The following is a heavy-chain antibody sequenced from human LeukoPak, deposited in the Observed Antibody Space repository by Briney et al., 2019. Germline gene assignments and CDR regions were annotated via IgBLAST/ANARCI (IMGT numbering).Heavy chain of an antibody. CDR3: ARNRYGSSYDAFDI. V-gene: IGHV3-48*03. D-gene: IGHD3-10*01. Sequence: QSGGSLRLSCAASRVTFTSYEMNWVREAPGEGLEGVSYISRGSTIYYADSVKGRFTISRDNAKNSLYLQMNSLRAEDTAVYYCARNRYGSSYDAFDIWGQGTMVTVSS. CDR2: ISRGSTI. J-gene: IGHJ3*02. CDR1: RVTFTSYE.